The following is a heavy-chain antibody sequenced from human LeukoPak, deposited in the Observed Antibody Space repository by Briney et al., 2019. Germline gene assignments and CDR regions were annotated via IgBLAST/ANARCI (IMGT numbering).Heavy chain of an antibody. D-gene: IGHD4-17*01. CDR2: ISAYNGNT. CDR1: GYTFTGYG. CDR3: ARSGRTTVTTVFDY. V-gene: IGHV1-18*01. Sequence: GASVKVSCKASGYTFTGYGICWVRQAPGQGLEWMGWISAYNGNTNSAQKLQGRVTMTTDTSTSTAYMELRGLRSDDTAVYYCARSGRTTVTTVFDYWGQGTLVTVSS. J-gene: IGHJ4*02.